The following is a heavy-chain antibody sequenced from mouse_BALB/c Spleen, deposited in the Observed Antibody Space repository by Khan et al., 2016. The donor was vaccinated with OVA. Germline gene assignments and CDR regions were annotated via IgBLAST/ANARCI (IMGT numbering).Heavy chain of an antibody. J-gene: IGHJ2*01. Sequence: EVQLVESGGGLVQPGGSRKLSCAASGFTFTSYGMHWIRQAPEKGLEWVAYISSDSSTIYYADTVKGRFTISRDNPKNTLFLQMTILRSGDTAMYLCATSYFNGYYFDYWGQGTTLTVSS. V-gene: IGHV5-17*02. CDR1: GFTFTSYG. CDR2: ISSDSSTI. CDR3: ATSYFNGYYFDY. D-gene: IGHD1-1*01.